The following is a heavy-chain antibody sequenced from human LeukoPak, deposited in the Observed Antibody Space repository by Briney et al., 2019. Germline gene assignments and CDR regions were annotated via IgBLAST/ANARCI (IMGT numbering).Heavy chain of an antibody. Sequence: GGSLTLSCAASGFTFSTFWMHWVRQTPGKGLVWVSRISNDGSTTHYAHSVKGRFTISRDNAKNTLFLHMNSLRAEDTAVYYCNVRWGPNSDYWGQGTLVTVSS. CDR3: NVRWGPNSDY. D-gene: IGHD7-27*01. V-gene: IGHV3-74*01. CDR2: ISNDGSTT. J-gene: IGHJ4*02. CDR1: GFTFSTFW.